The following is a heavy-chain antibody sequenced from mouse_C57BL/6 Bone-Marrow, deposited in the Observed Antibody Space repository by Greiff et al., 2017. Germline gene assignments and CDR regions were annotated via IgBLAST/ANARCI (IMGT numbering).Heavy chain of an antibody. V-gene: IGHV1-54*01. Sequence: VQLQQSGAELVRPGTSVKVSCKASGYAFTNYLIEWVKQRPGQGLEWIGVINPGSGGTNYNEKFKGKATLTADKSSSTAYMQLSSLTSEDSAVYFCARAHCGSFADWGQGTLVTVSA. CDR2: INPGSGGT. CDR3: ARAHCGSFAD. J-gene: IGHJ3*01. CDR1: GYAFTNYL. D-gene: IGHD1-1*01.